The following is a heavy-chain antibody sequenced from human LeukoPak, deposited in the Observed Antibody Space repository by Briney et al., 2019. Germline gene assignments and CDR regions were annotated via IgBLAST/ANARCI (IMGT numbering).Heavy chain of an antibody. V-gene: IGHV3-9*01. CDR3: AKDFGSGSPLPPYYYYMDV. CDR2: ISWNSGSI. CDR1: GFTFDDYA. J-gene: IGHJ6*03. D-gene: IGHD3-10*01. Sequence: GGSLRLSCAASGFTFDDYAMHWVRQAPGKGLEWVSGISWNSGSIGYADSVKGRFTISRDNAKNSLYLQMNSLRAEDTALYYCAKDFGSGSPLPPYYYYMDVWGKGTTVTIPS.